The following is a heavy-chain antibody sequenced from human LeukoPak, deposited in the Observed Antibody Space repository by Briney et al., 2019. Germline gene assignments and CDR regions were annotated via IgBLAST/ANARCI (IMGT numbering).Heavy chain of an antibody. J-gene: IGHJ4*02. CDR1: GFTFSSYG. CDR2: IQYDGSNK. V-gene: IGHV3-30*02. CDR3: AKDVQWLVLVY. Sequence: LAGGSLRLSCAASGFTFSSYGMHWVRQAPGKGLEWVTFIQYDGSNKYYADSVKGRFTISRDNSKNTLYLQMNSLRAEDTAVYYCAKDVQWLVLVYWGQGTLVTVSS. D-gene: IGHD6-19*01.